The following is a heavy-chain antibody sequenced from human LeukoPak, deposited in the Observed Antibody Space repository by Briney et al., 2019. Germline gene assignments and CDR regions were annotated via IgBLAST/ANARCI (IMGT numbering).Heavy chain of an antibody. D-gene: IGHD2-21*01. Sequence: SETLSLTCTVSGGSISGSSYYWGWIRQPPGKGLEWIGSIYYSGSTYYNPSLKSRVTISVDTSKNQFSLELSSVTAADTAVYYCVGCSFYYFDYWGQGSVVTVSS. J-gene: IGHJ4*02. CDR1: GGSISGSSYY. V-gene: IGHV4-39*01. CDR2: IYYSGST. CDR3: VGCSFYYFDY.